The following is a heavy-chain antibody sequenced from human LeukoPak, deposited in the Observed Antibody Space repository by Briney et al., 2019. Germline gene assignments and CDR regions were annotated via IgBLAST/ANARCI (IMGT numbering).Heavy chain of an antibody. J-gene: IGHJ4*02. CDR2: LHHSGST. CDR3: ARHTAYYYDNSGYYFFDS. V-gene: IGHV4-38-2*01. CDR1: GYSITSTYW. D-gene: IGHD3-22*01. Sequence: PSETLSLTCAVSGYSITSTYWWGWIRQTPGRGLEWIGSLHHSGSTSYSPSLKSRVTISVDTSKNQFSLKLSSVTAADTAVYYCARHTAYYYDNSGYYFFDSWGQGTLVTVSS.